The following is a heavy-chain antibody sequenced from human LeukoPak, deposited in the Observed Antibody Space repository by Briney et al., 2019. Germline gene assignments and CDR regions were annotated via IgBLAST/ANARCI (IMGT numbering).Heavy chain of an antibody. CDR1: GGSFSGYY. J-gene: IGHJ4*02. D-gene: IGHD2-15*01. Sequence: SETLSLTCAVYGGSFSGYYWSWIRQPPGKGLEWIGEINHSGSTNYNPSLKSRVTISVDTSKNQFSLKLSSVTAADTAVYYCARHSGDTPYYFDYWGQGTLVTVSS. CDR2: INHSGST. CDR3: ARHSGDTPYYFDY. V-gene: IGHV4-34*01.